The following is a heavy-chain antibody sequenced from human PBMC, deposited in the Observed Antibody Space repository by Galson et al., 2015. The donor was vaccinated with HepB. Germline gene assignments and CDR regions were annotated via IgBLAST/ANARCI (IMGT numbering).Heavy chain of an antibody. V-gene: IGHV5-51*03. CDR1: GSSFTSYW. Sequence: QSGAEVTKPGESLKISCKGSGSSFTSYWIGWVRQMPGKGLEWMGIIYPGDPDTRYSPSFQGQVTISADKSISTAYLQWSSLKASDTAMYYCASLRFGATEAFDIWGQGTMVTVSS. CDR3: ASLRFGATEAFDI. CDR2: IYPGDPDT. D-gene: IGHD3-16*01. J-gene: IGHJ3*02.